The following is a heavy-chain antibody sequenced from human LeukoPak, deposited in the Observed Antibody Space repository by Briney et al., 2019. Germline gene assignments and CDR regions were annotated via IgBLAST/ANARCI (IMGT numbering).Heavy chain of an antibody. J-gene: IGHJ4*02. D-gene: IGHD2-8*01. Sequence: GGSLRLSCAASGFTFSSYGMHWVRQAPGKGLEWVAVIWYDGSNKYYADSVKGRFTISRDNSKNTLYLQMNSLRAEDTAVYYCAKAIVLMVYATSLFDYWGQGTLVTVSS. CDR3: AKAIVLMVYATSLFDY. CDR2: IWYDGSNK. CDR1: GFTFSSYG. V-gene: IGHV3-33*06.